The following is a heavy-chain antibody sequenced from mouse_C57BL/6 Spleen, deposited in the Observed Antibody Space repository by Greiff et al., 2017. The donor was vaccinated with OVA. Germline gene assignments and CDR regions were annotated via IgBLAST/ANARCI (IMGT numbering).Heavy chain of an antibody. J-gene: IGHJ2*01. Sequence: VKLMESGPELVKPGASVKISCKASGYAFSSSWMNWVKQRPGKGLEWIGRIYPGDGDTNYNGKFKGKATLTADKSSSTAYMQLSSLTSEDSAVYFCARFTTVVAFDYWGQGTTLTVSS. CDR1: GYAFSSSW. CDR2: IYPGDGDT. V-gene: IGHV1-82*01. CDR3: ARFTTVVAFDY. D-gene: IGHD1-1*01.